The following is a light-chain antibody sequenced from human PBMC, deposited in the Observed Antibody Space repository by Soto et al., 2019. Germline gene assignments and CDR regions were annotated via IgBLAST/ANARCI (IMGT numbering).Light chain of an antibody. CDR2: DVS. J-gene: IGKJ4*01. CDR3: QQRRSWPLT. V-gene: IGKV3-11*01. Sequence: EIVLTQSPATLSLSPGERATLSCRASQSVSSSLAWYQQKPGETPRLLIYDVSNRATGIPTRFSGSGSGTDFTIPVSSLEPEDFAVYYWQQRRSWPLTFGGGTKVEIK. CDR1: QSVSSS.